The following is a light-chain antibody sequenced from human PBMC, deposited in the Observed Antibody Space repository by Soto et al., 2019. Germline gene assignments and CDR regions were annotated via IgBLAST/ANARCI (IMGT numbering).Light chain of an antibody. CDR1: QSLLHNGGETY. V-gene: IGKV2D-29*02. J-gene: IGKJ5*01. Sequence: DVVLTQTPLSLSVTPGQPASISCKSSQSLLHNGGETYLFWYLQKPGQSPQLLIYEVSNRFSGVPDRFSGSGSWTDFTLEISRVEAEDVGIYYCMQSTQLPPTFGQGTRLEIK. CDR3: MQSTQLPPT. CDR2: EVS.